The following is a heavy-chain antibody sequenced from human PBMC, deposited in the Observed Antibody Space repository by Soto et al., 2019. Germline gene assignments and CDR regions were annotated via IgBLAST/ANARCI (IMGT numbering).Heavy chain of an antibody. D-gene: IGHD6-13*01. CDR2: INAGNGNT. Sequence: ASVKVSCKDSGDTFTSYAMHWVRQAHGQRLEWMGWINAGNGNTKYSQKFQGRVTITRDTSASTAYMELSSLRSEDTAVYYCARGGLGYSSSWYEYYYGMDFWGQGTTVTVSS. J-gene: IGHJ6*02. CDR3: ARGGLGYSSSWYEYYYGMDF. CDR1: GDTFTSYA. V-gene: IGHV1-3*01.